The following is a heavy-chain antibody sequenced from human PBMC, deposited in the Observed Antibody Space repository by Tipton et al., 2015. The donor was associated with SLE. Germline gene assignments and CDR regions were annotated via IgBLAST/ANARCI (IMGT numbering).Heavy chain of an antibody. CDR1: GGSFSGYY. CDR2: INHSGST. Sequence: TLSLTCAVYGGSFSGYYWSWIRQPPGKGLEWIGEINHSGSTRYNPSLKSRVTISLDTSKNQFSLKLSSVTAADTAVYYCARACGSGHQVAFDIWGQGTMVTVSS. CDR3: ARACGSGHQVAFDI. J-gene: IGHJ3*02. V-gene: IGHV4-34*01. D-gene: IGHD2-15*01.